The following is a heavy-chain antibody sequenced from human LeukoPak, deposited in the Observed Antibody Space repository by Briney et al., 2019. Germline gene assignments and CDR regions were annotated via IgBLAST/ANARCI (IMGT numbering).Heavy chain of an antibody. V-gene: IGHV3-64D*09. CDR3: VKGSEAYCDSKSDY. CDR1: GFTFSSYA. CDR2: ISSNGGTI. D-gene: IGHD3-22*01. J-gene: IGHJ4*02. Sequence: TGGSLRLSCSASGFTFSSYAMHWVRQAPGNGLEYVSAISSNGGTIYYADSAKGRFTISRDNSKNTLYLQMSSLRVEGTAVYYCVKGSEAYCDSKSDYWGQGTLVTVSS.